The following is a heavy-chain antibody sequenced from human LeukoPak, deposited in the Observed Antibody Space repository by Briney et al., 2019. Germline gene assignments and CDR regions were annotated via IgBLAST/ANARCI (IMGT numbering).Heavy chain of an antibody. V-gene: IGHV4-59*01. CDR2: IYYSGST. J-gene: IGHJ5*02. Sequence: SETLSLTCTVSGGSISSYYWSWIRQPPGKGLEWIGYIYYSGSTNYNPSLKSRVTISVDTSENQFSLKLSSVTAADTAVYYCAREHYDSSGYHNWFDPWGQGTLVTVSS. D-gene: IGHD3-22*01. CDR1: GGSISSYY. CDR3: AREHYDSSGYHNWFDP.